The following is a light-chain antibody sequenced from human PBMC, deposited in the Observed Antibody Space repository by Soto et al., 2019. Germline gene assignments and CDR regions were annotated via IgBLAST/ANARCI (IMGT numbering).Light chain of an antibody. V-gene: IGLV2-14*01. CDR2: DVT. Sequence: QSALTQPASVAGSPGQSITISCTATNSDVGIYKYFSWYQQHPGKAPKLIIYDVTNRPSGVSNRFSGSKSGNTASLTISGLQAEDEADYYCSSYTSISPYVFGAGTKVTVL. J-gene: IGLJ1*01. CDR1: NSDVGIYKY. CDR3: SSYTSISPYV.